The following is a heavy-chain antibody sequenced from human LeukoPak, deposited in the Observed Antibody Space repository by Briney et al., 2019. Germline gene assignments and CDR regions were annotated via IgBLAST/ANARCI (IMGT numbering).Heavy chain of an antibody. V-gene: IGHV3-21*01. CDR2: ISSSSSYI. CDR3: ARDVHYYGSGSYYRD. D-gene: IGHD3-10*01. Sequence: GGSLRLSCAASGFTFSSYSMNWVRQAPGKGLEWVSSISSSSSYIYYADSVKGRFTISRDNAKNSLYLQMNSLRAEDTAVYYCARDVHYYGSGSYYRDWGQGTLVTVSS. J-gene: IGHJ4*02. CDR1: GFTFSSYS.